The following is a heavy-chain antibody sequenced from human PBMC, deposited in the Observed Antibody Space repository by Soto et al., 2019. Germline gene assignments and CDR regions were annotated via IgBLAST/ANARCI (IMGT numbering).Heavy chain of an antibody. D-gene: IGHD2-15*01. CDR1: GFIVSDTY. CDR2: ISNRGDT. V-gene: IGHV3-66*01. CDR3: AREPRYCRGGSCSITGDAFDI. J-gene: IGHJ3*02. Sequence: EVQLVESGGGLVQPGGSLRLSCTASGFIVSDTYMNWVRQAPGKGLEWFSVISNRGDTHYADSVRGRFSLSRDIADNTLHLQINNLRVEDTAVYYCAREPRYCRGGSCSITGDAFDIWGQGTMVTVSS.